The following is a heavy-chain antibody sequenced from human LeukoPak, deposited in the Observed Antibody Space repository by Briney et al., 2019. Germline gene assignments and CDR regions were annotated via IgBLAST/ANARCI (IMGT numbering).Heavy chain of an antibody. CDR1: GFTFSGFA. D-gene: IGHD1-26*01. CDR2: VWYDGSNK. Sequence: PGRSLRLSCAASGFTFSGFAMHWVRQAPGKGLDWVAVVWYDGSNKYYADSVKGRFTISRDNSRNTLYLQMNSLRAEDTAVYYCAKEDGSGSYSIGSNFDYWGQGTLVTASS. J-gene: IGHJ4*02. V-gene: IGHV3-33*06. CDR3: AKEDGSGSYSIGSNFDY.